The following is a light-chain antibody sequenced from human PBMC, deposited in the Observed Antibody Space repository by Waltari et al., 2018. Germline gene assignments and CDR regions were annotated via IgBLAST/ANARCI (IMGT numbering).Light chain of an antibody. J-gene: IGLJ1*01. CDR1: SSDVGAYNY. V-gene: IGLV2-14*03. CDR2: DVR. CDR3: SSYTTTGTLV. Sequence: QSALTQPASVSGSPGQSITISCTGTSSDVGAYNYVSWYQQQPGKATKYIIYDVRYRPSGVSNRFSGSKSGNTASRTISGLQVEDEADYYCSSYTTTGTLVFATGTKVTVL.